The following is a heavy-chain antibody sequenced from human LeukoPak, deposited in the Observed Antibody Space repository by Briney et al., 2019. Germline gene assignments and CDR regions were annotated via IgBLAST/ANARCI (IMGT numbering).Heavy chain of an antibody. CDR1: GGSISSSSYY. Sequence: SETLSLTCTVSGGSISSSSYYWGWIRQPPGKGLEWIGSIYYSGSTYYNPSLKSRVTISVDTSKNQFSLKLSSVTAADTAVCYCASHIMSRAPRYNWFDPWGQGTLVTVSS. CDR2: IYYSGST. J-gene: IGHJ5*02. CDR3: ASHIMSRAPRYNWFDP. V-gene: IGHV4-39*01.